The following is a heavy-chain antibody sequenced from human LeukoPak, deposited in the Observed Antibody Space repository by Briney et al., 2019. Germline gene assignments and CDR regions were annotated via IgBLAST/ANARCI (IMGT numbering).Heavy chain of an antibody. CDR2: IYTSGST. D-gene: IGHD5-18*01. CDR1: GGSISSYY. V-gene: IGHV4-4*09. J-gene: IGHJ6*03. Sequence: SETLSLTCTVSGGSISSYYWSWIRRPPGKRLEWTGYIYTSGSTNYNPSLKSRVTISMDTSKNQFSLHLSSVTAADTAVYYCARRGYSYGYNAAHYFYYMDVWGTGTTVTVSS. CDR3: ARRGYSYGYNAAHYFYYMDV.